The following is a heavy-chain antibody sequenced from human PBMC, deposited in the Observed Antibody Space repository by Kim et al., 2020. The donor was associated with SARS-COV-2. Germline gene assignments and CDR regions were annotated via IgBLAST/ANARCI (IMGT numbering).Heavy chain of an antibody. V-gene: IGHV3-33*06. CDR2: K. D-gene: IGHD1-26*01. Sequence: KYYADSAQGRFTIASDNSKNTLYLQMNSLRAEDTAVYYYAKEEMGGWFDPWGQGTLVNVSS. J-gene: IGHJ5*02. CDR3: AKEEMGGWFDP.